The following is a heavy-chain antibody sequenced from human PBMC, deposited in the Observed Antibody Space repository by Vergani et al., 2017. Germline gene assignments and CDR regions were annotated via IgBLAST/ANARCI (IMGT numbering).Heavy chain of an antibody. D-gene: IGHD4-23*01. J-gene: IGHJ5*02. Sequence: QVQLVQSGAEVKKPGSSVKVSCKASGVSFSNSTISWVRQAPGQGLEWMGRSIPMFDMANYAQDFQGRVTITADQSTSTAYMELSSLRSEDTAVYYCARGGVSTVKDWLDPWGQGTLVTVSS. CDR2: SIPMFDMA. V-gene: IGHV1-69*02. CDR3: ARGGVSTVKDWLDP. CDR1: GVSFSNST.